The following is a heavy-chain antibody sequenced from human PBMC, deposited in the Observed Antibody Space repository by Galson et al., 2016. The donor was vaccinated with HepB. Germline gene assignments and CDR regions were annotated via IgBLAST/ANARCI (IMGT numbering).Heavy chain of an antibody. V-gene: IGHV3-11*01. J-gene: IGHJ4*02. CDR3: ATTFGVVIKLDS. Sequence: SLRLSCAASGFIFSDYYMSWIRQAPGKGLEWVSYIDPTNSSMYYADSVKGRFSISRDNAKNSLYLQMSSLRADDTAVYYCATTFGVVIKLDSWGQGTLVTVSS. D-gene: IGHD3-3*01. CDR1: GFIFSDYY. CDR2: IDPTNSSM.